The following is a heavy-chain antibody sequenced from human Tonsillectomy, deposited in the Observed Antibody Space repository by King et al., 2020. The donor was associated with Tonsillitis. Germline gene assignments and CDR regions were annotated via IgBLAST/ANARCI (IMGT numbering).Heavy chain of an antibody. D-gene: IGHD3-3*01. J-gene: IGHJ4*02. CDR3: ARGEHFDFWSGFSAVDY. CDR2: ISGDGSVI. CDR1: GFTFSSYS. Sequence: VQLVESGGGLVQPGGSLRLSCADSGFTFSSYSMNWVRQAPGKGLEWISYISGDGSVIYDADSVKGRFNISRDNAKNSLYLQMNSLRAEDTAVYYCARGEHFDFWSGFSAVDYWGQGTLVTVSS. V-gene: IGHV3-48*01.